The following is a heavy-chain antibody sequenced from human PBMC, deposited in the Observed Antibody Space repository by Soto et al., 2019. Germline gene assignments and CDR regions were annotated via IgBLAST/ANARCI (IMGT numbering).Heavy chain of an antibody. CDR3: AIGNPDWFDP. J-gene: IGHJ5*02. D-gene: IGHD1-1*01. Sequence: SETLSLTCAVSGYSISSGLYWGWIRQPPGKGLEWIGTIYRGGITYYNPSLKSRVTISIDTSKNHFSLRLSSVTATDTAVYFCAIGNPDWFDPWGQGTLVTVSS. CDR2: IYRGGIT. V-gene: IGHV4-38-2*01. CDR1: GYSISSGLY.